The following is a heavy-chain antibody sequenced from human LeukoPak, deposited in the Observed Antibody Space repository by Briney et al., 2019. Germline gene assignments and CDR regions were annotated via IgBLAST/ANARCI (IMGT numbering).Heavy chain of an antibody. CDR3: ARTTVTTFGSY. CDR1: GGSINNYY. V-gene: IGHV4-59*12. Sequence: SETLSLTCAISGGSINNYYWSWIRQPPGKGLEWIGYIYYSGTTNYSPSLNSRVNISLDTAKNQFSLKLSSVTAADTAVYYCARTTVTTFGSYWGQGTLVTVSS. CDR2: IYYSGTT. J-gene: IGHJ4*02. D-gene: IGHD4-17*01.